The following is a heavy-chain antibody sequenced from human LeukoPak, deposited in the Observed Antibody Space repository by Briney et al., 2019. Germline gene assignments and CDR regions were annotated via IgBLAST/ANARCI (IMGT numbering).Heavy chain of an antibody. CDR2: ISYDGSNK. D-gene: IGHD4-17*01. V-gene: IGHV3-30*03. J-gene: IGHJ4*02. CDR1: GFTFSSYG. CDR3: ASPDPDYGDYQIDY. Sequence: GGSLRLSCAASGFTFSSYGMHWVRQAPGKGLEWVAVISYDGSNKYYADSVKGRFTISRDNSKNTLYLQMNSLRAEDTAVYYCASPDPDYGDYQIDYWGQGTLVTVSS.